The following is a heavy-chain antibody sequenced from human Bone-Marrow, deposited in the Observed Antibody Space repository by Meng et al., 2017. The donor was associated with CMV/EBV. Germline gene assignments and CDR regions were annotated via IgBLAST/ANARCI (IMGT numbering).Heavy chain of an antibody. J-gene: IGHJ4*02. CDR2: ISGSGGST. CDR3: AKDLRTAQCGGYCYSFDY. Sequence: GESLKISCAASGFTFSIYAMSWVRQAPGKGLEWVSAISGSGGSTYYADSVKGRFTISRDNSKNTLYLQMNSLRAEDTALYDCAKDLRTAQCGGYCYSFDYWGQGTLVTVSS. D-gene: IGHD2-21*01. V-gene: IGHV3-23*01. CDR1: GFTFSIYA.